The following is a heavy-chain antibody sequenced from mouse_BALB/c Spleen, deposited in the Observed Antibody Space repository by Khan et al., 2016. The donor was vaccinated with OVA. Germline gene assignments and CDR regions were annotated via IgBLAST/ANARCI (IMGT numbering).Heavy chain of an antibody. J-gene: IGHJ4*01. Sequence: DLVKPGASVKLSCKASGYTFTSYWINWIKQRPGQGLEWIGRIAPGSSNAYYNDMFKDKATLTVDTSSSTAYIQLSSLSSEDSAVYICARENYYGRNYYALDYWGQGTSVTVSS. V-gene: IGHV1S41*01. CDR3: ARENYYGRNYYALDY. CDR1: GYTFTSYW. CDR2: IAPGSSNA. D-gene: IGHD1-1*01.